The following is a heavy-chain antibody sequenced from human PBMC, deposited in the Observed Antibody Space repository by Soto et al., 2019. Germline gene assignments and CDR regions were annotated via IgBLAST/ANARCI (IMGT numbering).Heavy chain of an antibody. CDR3: ARDSVGISSPGVY. V-gene: IGHV4-34*01. CDR1: GGSFSSYY. J-gene: IGHJ4*02. Sequence: SETLSLTCAVYGGSFSSYYWTWIRQPPGKGLEWIGEITHSGSTNYNPSLKSRVTISADTSKNQFSLKLSSVTAADTAVYYCARDSVGISSPGVYWGRGTLVTVSS. CDR2: ITHSGST. D-gene: IGHD1-26*01.